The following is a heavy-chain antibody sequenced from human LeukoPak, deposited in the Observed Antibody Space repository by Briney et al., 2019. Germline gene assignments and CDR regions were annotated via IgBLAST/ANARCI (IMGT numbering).Heavy chain of an antibody. D-gene: IGHD1-20*01. J-gene: IGHJ4*02. CDR2: IGSTVITV. CDR3: VRSVYNWNDVDY. CDR1: GFTFSDYY. V-gene: IGHV3-11*01. Sequence: GVLRLSCPASGFTFSDYYMSWIRQAPGKGLEWVSYIGSTVITVYYADSVTGRFTISRDNAKNSLYLQMNSLRAEDTAVYYCVRSVYNWNDVDYWGQGTLVTVSS.